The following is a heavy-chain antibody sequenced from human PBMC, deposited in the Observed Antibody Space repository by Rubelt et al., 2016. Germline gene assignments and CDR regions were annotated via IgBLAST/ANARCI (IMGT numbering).Heavy chain of an antibody. CDR3: ARGRPYYYDSSGNDAFDI. Sequence: QLQLQESGPGLVKPSETLSLTCTVSGGSISSSSYYWGWIRQPPGKGLEWIGSIYYSGSTYYNPSLKCRVTISVDTSKNQVSLKPSSVAAADTAVYYCARGRPYYYDSSGNDAFDIWGQGTMVTVSS. V-gene: IGHV4-39*07. J-gene: IGHJ3*02. CDR2: IYYSGST. CDR1: GGSISSSSYY. D-gene: IGHD3-22*01.